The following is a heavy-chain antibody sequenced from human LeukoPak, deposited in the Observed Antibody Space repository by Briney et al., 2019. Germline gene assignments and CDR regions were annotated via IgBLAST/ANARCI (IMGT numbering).Heavy chain of an antibody. CDR3: ATGGGSIAAAGTRAFDI. D-gene: IGHD6-13*01. J-gene: IGHJ3*02. CDR2: INPNSGDT. CDR1: GYTFTGYH. Sequence: GASVKVSCKASGYTFTGYHMHWVRQAPGQGLEWMGWINPNSGDTNYAQKFQGRVTMTRDTSISTAYMELSSLRSEDTAVYYCATGGGSIAAAGTRAFDIWGQGTMVTVSS. V-gene: IGHV1-2*02.